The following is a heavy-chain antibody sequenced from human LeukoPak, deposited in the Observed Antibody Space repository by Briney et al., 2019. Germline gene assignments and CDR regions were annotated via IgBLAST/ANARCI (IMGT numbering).Heavy chain of an antibody. V-gene: IGHV4-39*01. CDR2: IYYSGST. J-gene: IGHJ5*02. CDR3: ARHVAIFGVVISWFDP. D-gene: IGHD3-3*01. Sequence: PSETLSLTCTVSGGSISSSSYYWGWICQPPGKGLEWIGSIYYSGSTYYNPSLKSRVTISVDTSKNQFSLKLSSVTAADTAVYYCARHVAIFGVVISWFDPWGQGTLVTVSS. CDR1: GGSISSSSYY.